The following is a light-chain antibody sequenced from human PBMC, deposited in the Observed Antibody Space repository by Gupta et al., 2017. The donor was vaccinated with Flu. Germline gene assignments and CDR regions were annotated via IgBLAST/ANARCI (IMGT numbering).Light chain of an antibody. V-gene: IGLV3-25*03. CDR2: KDT. CDR3: QSADSTGTYVV. J-gene: IGLJ2*01. CDR1: TLSNQY. Sequence: SYELTQPPSVSVSPGQTARITCSGDTLSNQYSYWYQQKPGQAPVWGRYKDTERPSGVPERFSGSSSGTTVTLTISGVQAEDEAADYWQSADSTGTYVVFGGGTKLTVL.